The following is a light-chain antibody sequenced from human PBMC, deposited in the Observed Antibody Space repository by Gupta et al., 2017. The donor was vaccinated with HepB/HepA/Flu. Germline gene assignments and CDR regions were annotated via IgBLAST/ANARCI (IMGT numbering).Light chain of an antibody. V-gene: IGLV1-40*01. CDR2: GNT. CDR1: SSNIGAYYD. CDR3: QSLNRSLSGAV. Sequence: SVLTQPPSVSGAPGQRVTISCTGNSSNIGAYYDVHWYQQLPGKAPKLVINGNTNRPPGVFDRFSAPRFGPPASLAIPGRQTEEEADYYCQSLNRSLSGAVFGGGTKVTVL. J-gene: IGLJ3*02.